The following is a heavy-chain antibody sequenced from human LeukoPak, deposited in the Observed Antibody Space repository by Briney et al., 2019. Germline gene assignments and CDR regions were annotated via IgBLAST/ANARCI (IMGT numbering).Heavy chain of an antibody. CDR3: ARGDFYYDY. CDR1: GGSISSYY. CDR2: TYYSGST. J-gene: IGHJ4*02. D-gene: IGHD3-22*01. V-gene: IGHV4-59*12. Sequence: PSETLSLTCTVSGGSISSYYWSWIRQPPGKGLEWIGYTYYSGSTNYNPSLKSRVTISVDRSKNQFSLKLSSVTAADTAVYYCARGDFYYDYWGQGTLVTVSS.